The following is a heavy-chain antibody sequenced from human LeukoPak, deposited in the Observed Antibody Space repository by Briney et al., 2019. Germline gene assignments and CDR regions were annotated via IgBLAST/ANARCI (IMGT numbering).Heavy chain of an antibody. J-gene: IGHJ4*02. V-gene: IGHV4-59*08. CDR1: GGSIGGDH. CDR3: ARAVTGTSLVDF. CDR2: ISYTGST. D-gene: IGHD6-19*01. Sequence: SEALSLTCTISGGSIGGDHWSWIRRAPGEGLEWIGYISYTGSTSYNPSLRSRVTISLNTPENQFSLRLVSVTAADTAVYYCARAVTGTSLVDFWGQGTLVAVSS.